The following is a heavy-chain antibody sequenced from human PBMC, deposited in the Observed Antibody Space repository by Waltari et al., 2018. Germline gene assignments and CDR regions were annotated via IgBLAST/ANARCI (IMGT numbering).Heavy chain of an antibody. J-gene: IGHJ4*02. CDR2: IYYSGST. CDR3: ASHSSSWPFDY. Sequence: QVQLQESGPGLVKPSETLSLTCTVSGGSISSYYWSWIRQPPGKGLEWIGYIYYSGSTNYNPSLKSRVTISVDTSKNQFSLKLSSVTAADTAVYYCASHSSSWPFDYWGQGTLVTVSS. D-gene: IGHD6-13*01. V-gene: IGHV4-59*12. CDR1: GGSISSYY.